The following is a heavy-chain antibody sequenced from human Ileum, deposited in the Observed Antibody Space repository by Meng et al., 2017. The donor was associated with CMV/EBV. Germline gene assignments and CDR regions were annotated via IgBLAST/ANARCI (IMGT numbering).Heavy chain of an antibody. CDR3: ARDSSGSDY. CDR1: GFTFNTYW. V-gene: IGHV3-7*01. D-gene: IGHD3-22*01. CDR2: IKEDGSDK. J-gene: IGHJ4*02. Sequence: GESLKISCAASGFTFNTYWMSWVRQAPGKGLEWVANIKEDGSDKYYVDSVEGRFTISKDNAKNALYLQMTSLRVEDTAVYYCARDSSGSDYWGQGALVTVSS.